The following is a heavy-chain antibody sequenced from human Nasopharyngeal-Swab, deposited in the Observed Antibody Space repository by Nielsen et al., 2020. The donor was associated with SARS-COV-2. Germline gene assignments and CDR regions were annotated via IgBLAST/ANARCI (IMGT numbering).Heavy chain of an antibody. CDR2: INGSSSPI. J-gene: IGHJ4*02. V-gene: IGHV3-48*04. CDR3: AKDGGITMVRGVLDY. CDR1: GFTFRTQS. D-gene: IGHD3-10*01. Sequence: GGSLRLSCAASGFTFRTQSMNWVRQAPGKGLEWISYINGSSSPIYYADSVKGRFTISRDNAENSLYLQMNSLRAEDTAVYYCAKDGGITMVRGVLDYWGQGTLVTVSS.